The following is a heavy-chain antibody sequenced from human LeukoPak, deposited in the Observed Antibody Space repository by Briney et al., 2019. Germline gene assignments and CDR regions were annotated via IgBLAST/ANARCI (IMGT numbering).Heavy chain of an antibody. CDR1: GFTFSSYW. CDR3: ARDGTAAGLYFDL. Sequence: PGGSLRLSCAVSGFTFSSYWMNWVRQAPGKGLKWVASIRQDGGEKSYVDSVKGRFIISRDNTKNSLYLQINSLRAEDTAMYYCARDGTAAGLYFDLWGQGTLVTVSS. CDR2: IRQDGGEK. V-gene: IGHV3-7*01. J-gene: IGHJ4*01. D-gene: IGHD6-13*01.